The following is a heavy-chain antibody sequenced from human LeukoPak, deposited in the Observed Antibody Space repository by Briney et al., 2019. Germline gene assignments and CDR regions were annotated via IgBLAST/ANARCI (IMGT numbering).Heavy chain of an antibody. CDR1: GFTFSSYW. CDR2: IKQDGSEK. D-gene: IGHD3-22*01. Sequence: GGSLRLSCAASGFTFSSYWMSWVRQAPGKGLEWVANIKQDGSEKYYVDSVKGRFTISRDNAKNSLYLQMNSLRAEDTAVYYCAREHYYYDSSALRGAFDIWGQGAMVTVSS. CDR3: AREHYYYDSSALRGAFDI. V-gene: IGHV3-7*01. J-gene: IGHJ3*02.